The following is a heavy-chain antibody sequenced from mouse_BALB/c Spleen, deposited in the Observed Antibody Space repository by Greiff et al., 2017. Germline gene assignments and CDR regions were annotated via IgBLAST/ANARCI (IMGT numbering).Heavy chain of an antibody. J-gene: IGHJ4*01. CDR1: GYTFTDYA. D-gene: IGHD2-3*01. V-gene: IGHV1S137*01. Sequence: VQLQQSGAELVRPGVSVKISCKGSGYTFTDYAMHWVKQSHAKSLEWIGVISTYYGDASYNQKFKGKATMTVDKSSSTAYMELARLTSEDSAIYYCAIPSMMTGMDYWGQGTSVTVSS. CDR3: AIPSMMTGMDY. CDR2: ISTYYGDA.